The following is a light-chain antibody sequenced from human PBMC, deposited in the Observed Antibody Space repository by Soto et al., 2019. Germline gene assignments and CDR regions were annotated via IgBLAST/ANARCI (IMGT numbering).Light chain of an antibody. CDR1: QSITTY. CDR3: QQSYYNPT. CDR2: DAS. Sequence: IQLTQSPSSLSASVGDRVSITCRASQSITTYLNWYQQKPGKAPNLLIYDASSLQSGVPSRFSGSGSGTDFTLTISSLQHEDFATYYCQQSYYNPTFGQGTKVDIK. V-gene: IGKV1-39*01. J-gene: IGKJ1*01.